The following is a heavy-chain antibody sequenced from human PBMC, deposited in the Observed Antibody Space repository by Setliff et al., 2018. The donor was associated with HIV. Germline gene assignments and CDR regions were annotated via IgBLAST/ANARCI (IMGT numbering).Heavy chain of an antibody. Sequence: ASVKVSCKASGYSFTNYYIHWVRQTPGQGLAWMGVINPSSGDTLYAQNFQGRVTLTRNTSISTAYMELSSLSSEDTAIYFWARGLPGGTSDFFDIWGQGTMVTVSS. CDR3: ARGLPGGTSDFFDI. V-gene: IGHV1-46*01. D-gene: IGHD1-26*01. J-gene: IGHJ3*02. CDR1: GYSFTNYY. CDR2: INPSSGDT.